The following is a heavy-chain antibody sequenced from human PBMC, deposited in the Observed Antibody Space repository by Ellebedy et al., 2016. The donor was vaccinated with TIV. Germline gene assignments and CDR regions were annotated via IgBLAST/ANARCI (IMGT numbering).Heavy chain of an antibody. J-gene: IGHJ4*02. CDR2: INKDGSEE. CDR3: ASPPGVVAL. CDR1: GFTFSFYW. D-gene: IGHD3-10*01. V-gene: IGHV3-7*03. Sequence: GESLKISCAASGFTFSFYWMSWVRQAPGKGLEWVANINKDGSEEFYVDSVKGRFTISRDNAKNSLYLQMNSLRAEDTAVYYCASPPGVVALWGQGTLVTVSS.